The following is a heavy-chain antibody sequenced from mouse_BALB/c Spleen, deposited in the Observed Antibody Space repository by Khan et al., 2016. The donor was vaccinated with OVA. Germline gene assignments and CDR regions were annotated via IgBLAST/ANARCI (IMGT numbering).Heavy chain of an antibody. CDR3: ARIKKIVATYFKY. CDR2: TNPTNGRT. D-gene: IGHD1-1*01. Sequence: VQLQESGAELMKAGASVKMSCKASGYTFTSYWMHWVKQRLGQGLEWFAETNPTNGRTYYNEKFKSKATLTVDKSSSTAYMLLSGPTFEDSAVYYCARIKKIVATYFKYWGQGTTLTVSS. V-gene: IGHV1S81*02. J-gene: IGHJ2*01. CDR1: GYTFTSYW.